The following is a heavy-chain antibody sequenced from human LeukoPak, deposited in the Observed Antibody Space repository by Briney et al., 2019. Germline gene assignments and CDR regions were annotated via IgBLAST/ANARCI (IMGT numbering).Heavy chain of an antibody. V-gene: IGHV4-59*02. D-gene: IGHD7-27*01. CDR3: ASRKLGNDY. J-gene: IGHJ4*02. Sequence: PSETLSLTCTISGGSVSDYYWSWIRQSPGKGLEWIGYIYHTGSTSYSPSLKSRVTISADTSQNQSSLKLSSVTAADTAVYYCASRKLGNDYWGQGTLVTVSS. CDR2: IYHTGST. CDR1: GGSVSDYY.